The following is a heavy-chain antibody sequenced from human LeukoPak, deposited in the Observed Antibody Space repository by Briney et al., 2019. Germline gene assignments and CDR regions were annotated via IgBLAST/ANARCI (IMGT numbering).Heavy chain of an antibody. J-gene: IGHJ6*02. CDR3: ARGVVPGPGYGMDV. CDR2: ISYDGSNK. Sequence: GRSLRLSCAASGFTFSSYAMHWVRQAPGKGLEWVAVISYDGSNKYYAESVKGRFTISRDNSKNTLYLQMNSLRAEDTAVYYCARGVVPGPGYGMDVWGQGTTVTVSS. V-gene: IGHV3-30-3*01. D-gene: IGHD2-2*01. CDR1: GFTFSSYA.